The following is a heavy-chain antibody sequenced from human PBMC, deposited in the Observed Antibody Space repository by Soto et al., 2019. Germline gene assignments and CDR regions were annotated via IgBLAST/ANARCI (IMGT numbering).Heavy chain of an antibody. V-gene: IGHV3-53*04. CDR2: IYSGGST. D-gene: IGHD5-12*01. J-gene: IGHJ5*02. CDR3: NLLGRFQSVATPWFDP. Sequence: EVQLVESGGGLVQPGGSLRLSCAASGFTVSSNYMSWVRQAPGKGLEWVAVIYSGGSTYYADSVKGRFTISRNNSKNTRYLKMNSLRATNPASLPRNLLGRFQSVATPWFDPWGQGTLVTVSS. CDR1: GFTVSSNY.